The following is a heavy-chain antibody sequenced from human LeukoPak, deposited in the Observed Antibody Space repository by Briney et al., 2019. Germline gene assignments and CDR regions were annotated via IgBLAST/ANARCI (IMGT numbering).Heavy chain of an antibody. CDR2: IYYSGST. V-gene: IGHV4-39*01. CDR1: GGSISSYY. Sequence: SETLSLTCTVSGGSISSYYWGWIRQPPGKGLEWIGSIYYSGSTYYNPSLKSRVTISVDTSKNQFSLKLSSVTAADTAVYYCASRYSSGWYGNWFDPWGQGTLVTVSS. J-gene: IGHJ5*02. D-gene: IGHD6-19*01. CDR3: ASRYSSGWYGNWFDP.